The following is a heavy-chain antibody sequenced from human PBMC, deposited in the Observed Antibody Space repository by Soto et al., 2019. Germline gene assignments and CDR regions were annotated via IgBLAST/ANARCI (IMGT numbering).Heavy chain of an antibody. CDR3: AKDLRFKDSSSWYSGAGYFDY. V-gene: IGHV3-23*01. Sequence: GGSLRLSCAASGFTFSSYAMSWVRQAPGKGLEWVSAISGSGGSTYYADSVKGRFTISRDNSKNTLYLQMNSLRAEDTAVYYCAKDLRFKDSSSWYSGAGYFDYWGQGTLVTVSS. J-gene: IGHJ4*02. CDR2: ISGSGGST. D-gene: IGHD6-13*01. CDR1: GFTFSSYA.